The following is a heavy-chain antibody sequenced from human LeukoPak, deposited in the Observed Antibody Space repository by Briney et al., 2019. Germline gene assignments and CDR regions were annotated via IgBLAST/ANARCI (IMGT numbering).Heavy chain of an antibody. CDR3: ARDYYDSSGYNNY. J-gene: IGHJ4*02. D-gene: IGHD3-22*01. CDR1: GGSFSGYY. V-gene: IGHV4-34*01. CDR2: INHSGST. Sequence: PSETLSLTCAVYGGSFSGYYWSWIRQPPGKGLEWIGEINHSGSTNYNPSLKSRVTISVDTSKNQFSLKLSSVTAADTAVYYCARDYYDSSGYNNYWGQGTLVTVSS.